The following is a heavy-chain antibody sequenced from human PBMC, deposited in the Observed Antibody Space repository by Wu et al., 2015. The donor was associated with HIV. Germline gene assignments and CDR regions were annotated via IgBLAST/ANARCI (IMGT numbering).Heavy chain of an antibody. CDR3: ARGDIVAAAGTDYYGMDV. D-gene: IGHD6-13*01. Sequence: QVQLVQSGAEVKKPGASVKVSCKASGYTFTGYYMHWVRQAPGQGLEWMGWINPNSGGTNYAQKFQGRVTMTRDTSISTAYMELSRLRSDDTAVYYCARGDIVAAAGTDYYGMDVWGQGTTVTVSS. CDR2: INPNSGGT. CDR1: GYTFTGYY. J-gene: IGHJ6*02. V-gene: IGHV1-2*02.